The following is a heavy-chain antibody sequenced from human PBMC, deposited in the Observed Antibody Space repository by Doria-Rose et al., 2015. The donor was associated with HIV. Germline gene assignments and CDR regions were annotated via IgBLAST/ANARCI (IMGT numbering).Heavy chain of an antibody. CDR3: ARDRADYYDSSGSDAFDI. Sequence: GFTFRSYGMHWVRQAPGKGLEWVAVIWYDGSNKYYADSVKGRFTISRDNSKNTLYLQMNSLRAEDTAVYYCARDRADYYDSSGSDAFDIWGQGTMVTVSS. J-gene: IGHJ3*02. D-gene: IGHD3-22*01. CDR2: IWYDGSNK. V-gene: IGHV3-33*01. CDR1: GFTFRSYG.